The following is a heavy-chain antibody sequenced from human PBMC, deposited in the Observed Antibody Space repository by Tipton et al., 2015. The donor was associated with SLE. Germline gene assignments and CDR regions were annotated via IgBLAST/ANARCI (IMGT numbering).Heavy chain of an antibody. CDR1: GDSISNIDFY. J-gene: IGHJ6*02. V-gene: IGHV4-39*07. Sequence: TLSLTCSVSGDSISNIDFYWAWIRQPPGQGPEWIGSRYYTGTTSYNPSLKSRVTISVDTAKNQFSLRLSSVTAADTAVYYCARGMVTWRGAIIGVDVWGPGTTVNVSS. CDR2: RYYTGTT. CDR3: ARGMVTWRGAIIGVDV. D-gene: IGHD2-21*02.